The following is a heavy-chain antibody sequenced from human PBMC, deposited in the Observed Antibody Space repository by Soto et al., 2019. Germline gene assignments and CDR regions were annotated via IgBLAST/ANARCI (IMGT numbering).Heavy chain of an antibody. Sequence: GASVKVSCKASGYTFTGYYMHWVRQAPGQGLEWMGWINPNSGGTNYAQKFQGRVTMTRDTSISTAYMELSRLRSDDTAVYYCAREGYYDSSGYRTLTVGYWGQGTLVTVSS. V-gene: IGHV1-2*02. J-gene: IGHJ4*02. CDR3: AREGYYDSSGYRTLTVGY. CDR2: INPNSGGT. D-gene: IGHD3-22*01. CDR1: GYTFTGYY.